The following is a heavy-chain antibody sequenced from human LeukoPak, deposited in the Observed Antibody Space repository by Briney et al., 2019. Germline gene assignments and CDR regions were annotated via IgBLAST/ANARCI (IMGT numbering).Heavy chain of an antibody. D-gene: IGHD2-21*01. V-gene: IGHV3-9*01. CDR3: ARDVWRRAFYYAMDV. J-gene: IGHJ6*02. CDR1: GFTFDDHA. Sequence: GGSLRLSCVASGFTFDDHAMHWVRQAPGKGLEWVSSISWYSRNIGYADSVKGRFPISRDNAKNTLYLEMNSLRTDDTALYFCARDVWRRAFYYAMDVWGLGTTVAVSS. CDR2: ISWYSRNI.